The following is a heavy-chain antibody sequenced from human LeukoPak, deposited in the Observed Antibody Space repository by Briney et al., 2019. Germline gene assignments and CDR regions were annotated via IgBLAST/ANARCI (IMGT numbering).Heavy chain of an antibody. J-gene: IGHJ5*02. CDR3: AKCVSGWPNWFDP. Sequence: GGSLRLSCAASGFTVSSNYMSWVRQAPGKGPEWVSGIGGIGDPTYYADSVKGRFTISKDNSKNTLYLQMNSLRVEDTAVYYCAKCVSGWPNWFDPWGQGTLVTVSS. CDR1: GFTVSSNY. V-gene: IGHV3-53*01. CDR2: IGGIGDPT. D-gene: IGHD6-19*01.